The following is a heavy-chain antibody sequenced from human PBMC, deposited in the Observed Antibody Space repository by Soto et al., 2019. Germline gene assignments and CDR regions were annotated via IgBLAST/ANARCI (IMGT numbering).Heavy chain of an antibody. V-gene: IGHV5-51*01. CDR2: IDPGDSNI. CDR3: ARRTSSSGWRHYFDY. Sequence: PGESLKISCKGFGYSFTTYWIGWVRQMPGKGLEWMGIIDPGDSNIRYSPSFQGQVTISADKSVGTAYLQWSSLKASDTAMYYCARRTSSSGWRHYFDYWGQGSLVTVSS. D-gene: IGHD6-19*01. CDR1: GYSFTTYW. J-gene: IGHJ4*02.